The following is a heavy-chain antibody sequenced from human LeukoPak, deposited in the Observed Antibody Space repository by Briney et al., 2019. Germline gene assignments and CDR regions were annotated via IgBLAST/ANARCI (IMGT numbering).Heavy chain of an antibody. CDR1: GFTFSSCA. V-gene: IGHV3-30-3*01. D-gene: IGHD5-18*01. J-gene: IGHJ4*02. CDR2: ISYDGSNK. CDR3: ARDLGDTAMPDY. Sequence: GRSLRLSCAASGFTFSSCAMHWVRQAPGKGLEWVAVISYDGSNKYYADSVKGRFTISRDNSKNTLYLQMNSLRAEDTAVYYCARDLGDTAMPDYWGQGTLVTVSS.